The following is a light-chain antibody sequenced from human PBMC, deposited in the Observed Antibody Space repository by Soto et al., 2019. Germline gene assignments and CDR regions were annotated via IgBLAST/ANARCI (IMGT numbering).Light chain of an antibody. Sequence: EIVLTQSPGTLSLSPGERATLSCRASQSVSSSYLAWYQQKPGQAPRLLIYGASSRATGIPDRFSGSGPGTDFTLTINRLEPEDFAVYYCQQYGSSPLTFGQGTRVDIK. J-gene: IGKJ1*01. CDR3: QQYGSSPLT. CDR1: QSVSSSY. V-gene: IGKV3-20*01. CDR2: GAS.